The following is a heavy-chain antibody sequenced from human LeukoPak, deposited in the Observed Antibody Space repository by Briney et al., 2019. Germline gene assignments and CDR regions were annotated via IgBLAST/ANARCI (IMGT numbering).Heavy chain of an antibody. CDR1: GYTFTGYY. D-gene: IGHD4-23*01. CDR2: INPNSGGT. Sequence: AASVKVSCKASGYTFTGYYMHWVRQAPGQGLEWMGWINPNSGGTNYAQKFQGRVTMTRDTSISTAYMELSRLRSDDTAVYYCARARPEYYGGKPYYFDYWGQGTLVTVSS. J-gene: IGHJ4*02. V-gene: IGHV1-2*02. CDR3: ARARPEYYGGKPYYFDY.